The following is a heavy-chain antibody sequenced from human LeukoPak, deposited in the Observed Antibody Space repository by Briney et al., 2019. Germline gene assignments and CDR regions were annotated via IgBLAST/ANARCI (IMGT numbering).Heavy chain of an antibody. V-gene: IGHV4-34*01. CDR1: GGSFSGYY. Sequence: PSETLSLTCAVYGGSFSGYYWSWIRQPPGKGLEWIGEINHRGSTNYNPSLKSRVTISVDTSKNQFSLKLSSVTAADTAVYYCARGVLSSSWYYYYYYYYMDVWGKGTTVTISS. J-gene: IGHJ6*03. CDR2: INHRGST. D-gene: IGHD6-13*01. CDR3: ARGVLSSSWYYYYYYYYMDV.